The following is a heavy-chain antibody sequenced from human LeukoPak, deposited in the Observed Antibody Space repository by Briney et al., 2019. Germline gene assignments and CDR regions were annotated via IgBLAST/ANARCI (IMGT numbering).Heavy chain of an antibody. J-gene: IGHJ4*02. CDR1: GFTFSNYG. Sequence: GGSLRLSCAASGFTFSNYGMNWVRQAPGKGLEWVSIISRSGTTTHYADSVKGRFTISRDNAKNSLYLQMNSLRAEDTAVYYCRTRSGPFDYWGQGTLVTVSS. CDR2: ISRSGTTT. CDR3: RTRSGPFDY. V-gene: IGHV3-48*03. D-gene: IGHD6-25*01.